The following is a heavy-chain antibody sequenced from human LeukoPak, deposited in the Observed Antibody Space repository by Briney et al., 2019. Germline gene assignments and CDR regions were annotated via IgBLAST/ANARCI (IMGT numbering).Heavy chain of an antibody. CDR1: GYTFTSYG. V-gene: IGHV1-18*01. CDR2: ISAYNGNT. Sequence: GASVKVSCKASGYTFTSYGISWVRQAPGQGLEWMGWISAYNGNTNYAQKLQGRVTMTTHTSTSTAYMGLRSLRSADTAVYYCARDPLASHDFWSGYSDTAADDYWGQGTLVTVSS. J-gene: IGHJ4*02. D-gene: IGHD3-3*01. CDR3: ARDPLASHDFWSGYSDTAADDY.